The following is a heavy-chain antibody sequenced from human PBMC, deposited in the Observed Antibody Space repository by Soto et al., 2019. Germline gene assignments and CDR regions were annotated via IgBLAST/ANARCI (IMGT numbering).Heavy chain of an antibody. CDR2: ISYDGSNK. V-gene: IGHV3-30*18. Sequence: QVQLVESGGGVVQPGRSLRLSCAASGFTFSSYDMHWVRQAPGKGLEWVAVISYDGSNKDYVDSVEDRFTISRDNSKKKVYLEMNSLRAEDTAVYYCAKVKEGTPTHYFDYWAQGSLVTGSS. J-gene: IGHJ4*02. D-gene: IGHD1-7*01. CDR3: AKVKEGTPTHYFDY. CDR1: GFTFSSYD.